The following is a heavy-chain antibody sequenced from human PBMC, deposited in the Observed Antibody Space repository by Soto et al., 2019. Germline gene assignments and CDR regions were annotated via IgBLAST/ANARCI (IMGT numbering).Heavy chain of an antibody. CDR3: ARDRVEMATIGESRWVDP. Sequence: SSVKVTCKASGGTFSSYAISWVRQAPGQGLEWMGGLIPIFGTANYAQMFQARVTITADKSKSTADMELSSLRSEDTAVYYCARDRVEMATIGESRWVDPWGQGTLVTVS. CDR1: GGTFSSYA. V-gene: IGHV1-69*06. D-gene: IGHD3-16*01. J-gene: IGHJ5*02. CDR2: LIPIFGTA.